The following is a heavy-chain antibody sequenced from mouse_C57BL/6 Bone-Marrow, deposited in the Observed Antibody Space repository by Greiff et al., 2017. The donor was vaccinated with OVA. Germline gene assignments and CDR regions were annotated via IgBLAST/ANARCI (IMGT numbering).Heavy chain of an antibody. D-gene: IGHD2-2*01. J-gene: IGHJ3*01. V-gene: IGHV7-1*01. CDR3: ARDAEGLYYGYDGAWFAY. CDR2: SRNKANDYTT. CDR1: GFTFSDFY. Sequence: EVKVVESGGGLVQSGRSLRLSCATSGFTFSDFYMEWVRQAPGKGLEWIAASRNKANDYTTEYSASVKGRFIVSRDTSQSILYLQMNALRAEDTAIYYCARDAEGLYYGYDGAWFAYWGQGTLVTVSA.